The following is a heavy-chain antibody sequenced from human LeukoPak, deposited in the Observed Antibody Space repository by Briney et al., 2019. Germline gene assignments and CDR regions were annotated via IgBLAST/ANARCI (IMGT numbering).Heavy chain of an antibody. J-gene: IGHJ1*01. CDR3: ARGRMVSTFQH. CDR2: IYYSGST. CDR1: GGSISSYY. D-gene: IGHD2-8*01. Sequence: SETLSLTCTVSGGSISSYYRSWIRQPPGKGLEWIGYIYYSGSTTYNPSLKSRVSMSVDTSKNEFSLKVNSVTAADTAVYYCARGRMVSTFQHWGQGNLVTVSS. V-gene: IGHV4-59*12.